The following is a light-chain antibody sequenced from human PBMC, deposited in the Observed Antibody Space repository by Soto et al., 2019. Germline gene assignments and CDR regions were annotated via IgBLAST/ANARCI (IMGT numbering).Light chain of an antibody. CDR2: GAS. V-gene: IGKV3-20*01. J-gene: IGKJ1*01. CDR3: QQYGRSSWT. Sequence: EIVLTQSPGTLSLSPGERATLSCRASQSVSSSYLAWYQQKSGQAPRLLIYGASNRATGIPDRFSGSGSGTDFTLTISRLEPEDFEVYYCQQYGRSSWTFGQGTKVDIK. CDR1: QSVSSSY.